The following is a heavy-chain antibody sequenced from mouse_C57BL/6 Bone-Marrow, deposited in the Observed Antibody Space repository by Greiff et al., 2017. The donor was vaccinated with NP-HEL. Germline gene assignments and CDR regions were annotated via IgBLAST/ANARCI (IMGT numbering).Heavy chain of an antibody. CDR2: IWWDDDK. J-gene: IGHJ3*01. CDR3: ARMGDLYYGYDGAWFAY. D-gene: IGHD2-2*01. V-gene: IGHV8-8*01. Sequence: QVTLKESGPGILQPSQTLSLTCSFSGFSLSTFGMGVGWIRQPSGKGLEWLAHIWWDDDKYYNPALKSRLTISKDTSKNQVFLKIANVDTADTATYYCARMGDLYYGYDGAWFAYWGQGTLVTVSA. CDR1: GFSLSTFGMG.